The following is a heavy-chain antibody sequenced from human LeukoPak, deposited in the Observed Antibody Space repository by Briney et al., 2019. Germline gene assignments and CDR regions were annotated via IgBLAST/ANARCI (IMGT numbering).Heavy chain of an antibody. J-gene: IGHJ6*04. Sequence: PSETLSLTCTVSGGSISSGSYYWSWIRQPAGKGLEWIGRIYTSGSTNYNPSLKSRVTISVDTSKNQFSLKLSSVTAADTAVYYCARRLPIYDFWALDDWGKGTTVTVSS. V-gene: IGHV4-61*02. D-gene: IGHD3-3*01. CDR3: ARRLPIYDFWALDD. CDR1: GGSISSGSYY. CDR2: IYTSGST.